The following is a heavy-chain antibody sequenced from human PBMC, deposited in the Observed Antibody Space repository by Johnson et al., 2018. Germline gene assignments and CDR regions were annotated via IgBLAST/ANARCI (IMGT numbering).Heavy chain of an antibody. CDR2: ISSSSSYI. V-gene: IGHV3-21*01. J-gene: IGHJ6*03. D-gene: IGHD4-23*01. CDR1: GFTFSSYS. Sequence: VQLVESGGGLVKPGGSLRLSCAASGFTFSSYSMNWVRQAPGKGLEWVSSISSSSSYIYYADSVKGRFTISRDNAKNSLYLQMNSLRAEDTDVYYCARDEYGGGWDYDGLPYYYYYYMDVWGKGTTVTVSS. CDR3: ARDEYGGGWDYDGLPYYYYYYMDV.